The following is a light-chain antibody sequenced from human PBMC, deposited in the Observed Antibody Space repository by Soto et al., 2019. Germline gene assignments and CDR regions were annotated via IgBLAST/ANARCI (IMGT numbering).Light chain of an antibody. CDR2: AAS. CDR1: QGTSNY. V-gene: IGKV1-27*01. CDR3: QKYNSAPHT. Sequence: DIRMTHSPSSLSASVGDRVTITCRASQGTSNYLAWYRQKPGEVPKLLIYAASTLQSGVPSRFSGSGSGTDFTLTISSLQPEDIATYYCQKYNSAPHTFGPGTKVDIK. J-gene: IGKJ3*01.